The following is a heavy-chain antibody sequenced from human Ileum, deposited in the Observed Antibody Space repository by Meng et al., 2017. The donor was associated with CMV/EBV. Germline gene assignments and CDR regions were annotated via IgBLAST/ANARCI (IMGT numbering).Heavy chain of an antibody. CDR1: GFTFSSYE. CDR2: ISTSGSTV. V-gene: IGHV3-48*03. Sequence: GGSLRLSCAASGFTFSSYEMNWVRQAPGKGLEWVSYISTSGSTVYYADSVKGRFTTSRDNAKNSLYLQMNSLRAEDTAVYYCARLGSSTSHGLGWWGQGTLVTVSS. CDR3: ARLGSSTSHGLGW. D-gene: IGHD2-2*01. J-gene: IGHJ4*02.